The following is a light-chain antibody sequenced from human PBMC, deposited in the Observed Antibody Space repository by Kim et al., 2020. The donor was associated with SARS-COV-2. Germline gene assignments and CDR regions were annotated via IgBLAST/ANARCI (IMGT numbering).Light chain of an antibody. Sequence: LSLSHGERATRSCRASQSVSSSYLAWYQQKPGQSPRLLISGTSSRATGIPDRFSGSGSGTDFTLTISRLEPEDFAVYYCQQYGRTFGQGTKVDIK. CDR3: QQYGRT. CDR1: QSVSSSY. V-gene: IGKV3-20*01. J-gene: IGKJ1*01. CDR2: GTS.